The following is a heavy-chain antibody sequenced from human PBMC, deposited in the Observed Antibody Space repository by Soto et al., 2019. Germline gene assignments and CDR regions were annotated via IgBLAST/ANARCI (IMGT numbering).Heavy chain of an antibody. D-gene: IGHD3-22*01. J-gene: IGHJ5*02. CDR1: GDSISNGGYY. CDR3: ARGVYYYDSSGYENLNWFDP. V-gene: IGHV4-31*03. Sequence: SETLSLTCTVSGDSISNGGYYWTWLRQHPGKGLDWIGYIYYSGTTHYSPSLKSRVTISVDTSGNQFSLKLSSVTAADTAVYFCARGVYYYDSSGYENLNWFDPWGQGTLVTVS. CDR2: IYYSGTT.